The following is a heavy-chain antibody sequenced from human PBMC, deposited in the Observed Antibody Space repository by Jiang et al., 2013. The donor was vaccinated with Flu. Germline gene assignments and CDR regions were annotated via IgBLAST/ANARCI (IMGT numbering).Heavy chain of an antibody. V-gene: IGHV4-61*08. CDR2: IYYSGST. Sequence: PGLVKPSRTLSLTCTVSGGSISSGGYYWSWIRQHPGKGLEWIGYIYYSGSTNYNPSLKSRVTISVDTSKNQFSLKLSSVTAADTAVYYCARERYFDWFSRGALDYWGQGTLVTVSS. J-gene: IGHJ4*02. CDR3: ARERYFDWFSRGALDY. D-gene: IGHD3-9*01. CDR1: GGSISSGGYY.